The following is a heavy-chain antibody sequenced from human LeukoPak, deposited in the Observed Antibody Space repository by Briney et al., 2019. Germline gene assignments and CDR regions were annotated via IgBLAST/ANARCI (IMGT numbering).Heavy chain of an antibody. CDR1: GFTFSNAW. J-gene: IGHJ3*02. CDR3: TTEPITLDAFDI. D-gene: IGHD3-3*01. CDR2: IKSKTDGGTT. V-gene: IGHV3-15*01. Sequence: PGGSLRLSCAASGFTFSNAWMSWVRQAPGKGLEWVGRIKSKTDGGTTDYAAPVKGRFTISRDDSKTTLYLQMNSLKTEDTAVYYCTTEPITLDAFDIWGQGTMVTVSS.